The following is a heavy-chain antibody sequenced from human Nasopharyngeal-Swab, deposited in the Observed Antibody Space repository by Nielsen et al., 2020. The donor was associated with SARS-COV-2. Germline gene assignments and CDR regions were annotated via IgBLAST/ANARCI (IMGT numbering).Heavy chain of an antibody. CDR2: IYYSGST. CDR3: ARGRATVTTRGVYWYFDL. V-gene: IGHV4-39*07. J-gene: IGHJ2*01. Sequence: WIRQPPGKGLEWIGSIYYSGSTYYNPSLKSRVTISVDTSKNQFSLKLSFVTAADTAVYYCARGRATVTTRGVYWYFDLWGRGTLVTVSS. D-gene: IGHD4-17*01.